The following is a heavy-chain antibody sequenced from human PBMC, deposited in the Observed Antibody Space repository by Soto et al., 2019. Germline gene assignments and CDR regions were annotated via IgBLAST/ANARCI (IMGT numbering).Heavy chain of an antibody. J-gene: IGHJ2*01. Sequence: GGSLRLSCAASGYVFSSYWMHWVRQVPGKGPVWVSRITNDGTDTSYADFVNGRFTISRDNAKSTLYLQMNSLSVEDTAVYYCARGVQGSRYFELWGRGSLVTVSS. CDR1: GYVFSSYW. CDR2: ITNDGTDT. V-gene: IGHV3-74*01. CDR3: ARGVQGSRYFEL.